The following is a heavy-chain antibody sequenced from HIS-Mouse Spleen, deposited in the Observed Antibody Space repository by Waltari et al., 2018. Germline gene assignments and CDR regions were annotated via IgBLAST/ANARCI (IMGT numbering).Heavy chain of an antibody. Sequence: QLQLQESGPGLVTPSETLSLTCTVPGRSISSSSYYWGWIRQPPGKGLEWIGSIYYSGSTYYNPSLKSRVTISVDTSKNQFSLKLSSVTAADTAVYYCAREIPYSSSWYDWYFDLWGRGTLVTVSS. D-gene: IGHD6-13*01. J-gene: IGHJ2*01. V-gene: IGHV4-39*07. CDR1: GRSISSSSYY. CDR3: AREIPYSSSWYDWYFDL. CDR2: IYYSGST.